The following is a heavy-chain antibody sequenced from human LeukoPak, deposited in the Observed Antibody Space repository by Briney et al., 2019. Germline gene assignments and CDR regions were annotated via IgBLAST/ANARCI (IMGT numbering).Heavy chain of an antibody. CDR2: ISSSSSYT. D-gene: IGHD5-18*01. CDR1: GIIFSDYN. CDR3: ARLRGYSYGFDY. Sequence: GGSLRLSCVASGIIFSDYNMNWVRQAPGKGLEWVSYISSSSSYTDYADSVKGRFTISRDNAKNSLYLQMNSLRAEDTAVYYCARLRGYSYGFDYWGQGTLVTVSS. J-gene: IGHJ4*02. V-gene: IGHV3-11*06.